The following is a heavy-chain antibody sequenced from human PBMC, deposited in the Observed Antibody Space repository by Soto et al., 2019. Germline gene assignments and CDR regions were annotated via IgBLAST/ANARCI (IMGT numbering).Heavy chain of an antibody. CDR3: SRDGLYRINMVRGLIRTEDYFSGMDV. CDR2: IGAYNGDT. J-gene: IGHJ6*02. V-gene: IGHV1-18*01. D-gene: IGHD3-10*01. CDR1: GYTFTSYG. Sequence: ASVKVSCKASGYTFTSYGISWVRQAPGQGLEWMGWIGAYNGDTKYARNLQGRVTMTTDTSTNTAYMEVRSLRSDDTAVYYCSRDGLYRINMVRGLIRTEDYFSGMDVWGQGTTVTVSS.